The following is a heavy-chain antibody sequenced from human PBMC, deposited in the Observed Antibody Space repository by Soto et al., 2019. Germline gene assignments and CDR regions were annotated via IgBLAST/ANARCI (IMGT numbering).Heavy chain of an antibody. CDR2: IIPIFGTA. Sequence: SVKVSCKASGGTFSSYAISWVRQAPGQGLEWMGGIIPIFGTANYAQKFQGRVTITADESTSTAYMELSSLRSEDTAVYYCARAPPKYSSSSSAFDIWGQGTMVTVSS. D-gene: IGHD6-6*01. CDR1: GGTFSSYA. CDR3: ARAPPKYSSSSSAFDI. V-gene: IGHV1-69*13. J-gene: IGHJ3*02.